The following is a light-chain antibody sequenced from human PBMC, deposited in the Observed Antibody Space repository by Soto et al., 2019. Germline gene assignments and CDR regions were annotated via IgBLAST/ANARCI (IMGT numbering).Light chain of an antibody. CDR2: DAS. Sequence: IQMTKSPSTLSASEGDSVTITCRASQSVXSRFAWYQQKPGKAPKILXDDASSLERGGPSRLSGSGSGTEFTLPISSLQPDDFANYYCQQYKSDRWTFGQGTKVDIK. V-gene: IGKV1-5*01. CDR3: QQYKSDRWT. J-gene: IGKJ1*01. CDR1: QSVXSR.